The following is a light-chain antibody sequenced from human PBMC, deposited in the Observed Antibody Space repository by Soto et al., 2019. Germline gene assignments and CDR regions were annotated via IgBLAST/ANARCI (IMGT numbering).Light chain of an antibody. Sequence: DIVMTQSPDSLAVSLGERATINCKSSQSVLYSSNHKNYLGWYQQKPGQAPRLLFYGASNWAIGIPDRFRGSGSGTDFTLTISRLEPEDFAVYYCQQYGDSPWTFGQGTKVEIK. CDR1: QSVLYSSNHKNY. V-gene: IGKV4-1*01. J-gene: IGKJ1*01. CDR3: QQYGDSPWT. CDR2: GAS.